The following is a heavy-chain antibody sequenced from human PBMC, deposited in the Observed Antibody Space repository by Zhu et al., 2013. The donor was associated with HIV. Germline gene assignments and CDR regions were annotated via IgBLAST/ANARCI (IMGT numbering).Heavy chain of an antibody. CDR3: ARGRSSSSVHYYGMDV. J-gene: IGHJ6*02. CDR1: GYTFTSYQ. Sequence: QVQLVQSGAEVKKPGASVKVSCKASGYTFTSYQIHWVRQAPGQGLEWMGVINPDGGGTHYAQKFQGRVSMTGDTPTSTVYMDLSSLRSEDTAVYYCARGRSSSSVHYYGMDVWGQGTAITV. D-gene: IGHD6-13*01. CDR2: INPDGGGT. V-gene: IGHV1-46*01.